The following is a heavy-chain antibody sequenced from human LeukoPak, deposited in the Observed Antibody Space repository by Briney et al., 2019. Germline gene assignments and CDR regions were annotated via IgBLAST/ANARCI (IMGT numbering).Heavy chain of an antibody. J-gene: IGHJ4*02. V-gene: IGHV3-11*06. D-gene: IGHD3-16*01. CDR3: ARAAGEWSRFSPADS. Sequence: GRFTISRDNAKNSVYVQMNSLGAEDTAVYYCARAAGEWSRFSPADSWGQGTLVTVSS.